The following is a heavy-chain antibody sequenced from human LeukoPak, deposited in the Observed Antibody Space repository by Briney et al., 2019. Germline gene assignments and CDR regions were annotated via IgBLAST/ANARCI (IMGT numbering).Heavy chain of an antibody. D-gene: IGHD2-2*01. CDR2: IYYGGST. J-gene: IGHJ3*02. CDR3: ASHCSSTSCRGAFDI. Sequence: SETLSLTCTVSGGSISSHYWSWIRQPPGKGLEWIGYIYYGGSTNYNPSLKSRVTISVDTSKNQFSLKLSSVTAADTAVYYCASHCSSTSCRGAFDIWGQGTMVTVSS. CDR1: GGSISSHY. V-gene: IGHV4-59*11.